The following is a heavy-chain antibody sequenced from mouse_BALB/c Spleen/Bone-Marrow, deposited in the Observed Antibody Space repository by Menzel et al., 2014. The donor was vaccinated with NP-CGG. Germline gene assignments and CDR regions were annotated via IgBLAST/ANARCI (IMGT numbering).Heavy chain of an antibody. CDR3: ARLGNYGPSYAMDY. Sequence: VQLQQSGAELVKPGASVKLPCTASGFNIKDTYMHWVKQRPEQGLEWIGRIDPANGNTKYDPKFQGKATITADTPSNTAYLQLSSLTSEDTAVYYCARLGNYGPSYAMDYWGQGTSVTVSS. J-gene: IGHJ4*01. CDR1: GFNIKDTY. CDR2: IDPANGNT. D-gene: IGHD2-1*01. V-gene: IGHV14-3*02.